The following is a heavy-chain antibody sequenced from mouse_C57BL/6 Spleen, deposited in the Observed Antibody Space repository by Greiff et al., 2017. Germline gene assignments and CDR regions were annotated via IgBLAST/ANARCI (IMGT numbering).Heavy chain of an antibody. D-gene: IGHD2-2*01. V-gene: IGHV1-82*01. CDR3: ARGGLRPYYFDY. J-gene: IGHJ2*01. CDR1: GYAFSSSW. Sequence: QVQLQQSGPELVKPGASVKISCKASGYAFSSSWMNWVKQRPGKGLEWIGRIYPGDGDTNYNGKFKGKATLTADKSSSTAYMQHSSLTSEDSAVYFCARGGLRPYYFDYWGQGTTLTVSS. CDR2: IYPGDGDT.